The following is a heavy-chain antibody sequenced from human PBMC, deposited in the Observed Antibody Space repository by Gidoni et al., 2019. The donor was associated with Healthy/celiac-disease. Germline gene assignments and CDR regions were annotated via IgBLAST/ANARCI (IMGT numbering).Heavy chain of an antibody. D-gene: IGHD5-18*01. CDR1: GGSFSGYY. CDR3: ARGGYSYGFYLYYFDY. Sequence: QVQLQQWGAGLLKPSETLSLTCAVYGGSFSGYYWSWIRQPPGKGLEWIGEINHSGSTNYNPSLKSRVTISVDTSKNQFSLKLSSVTAADTAVYYCARGGYSYGFYLYYFDYWGQGTLVTVSS. J-gene: IGHJ4*02. CDR2: INHSGST. V-gene: IGHV4-34*01.